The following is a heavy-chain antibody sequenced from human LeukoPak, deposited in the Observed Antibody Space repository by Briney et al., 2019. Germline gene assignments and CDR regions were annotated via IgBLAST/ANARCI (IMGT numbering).Heavy chain of an antibody. J-gene: IGHJ4*02. CDR2: MSASDAGT. Sequence: GGSLRLSCTAAGFTFRSYAMNWVRQGPGKGLEWVSTMSASDAGTYYADSVKGRFTISRDNSKNTLYLQMNSLRAEDTAVYYCAKGSAVADIYFDYWGQGTLVTVSS. D-gene: IGHD6-19*01. V-gene: IGHV3-23*01. CDR1: GFTFRSYA. CDR3: AKGSAVADIYFDY.